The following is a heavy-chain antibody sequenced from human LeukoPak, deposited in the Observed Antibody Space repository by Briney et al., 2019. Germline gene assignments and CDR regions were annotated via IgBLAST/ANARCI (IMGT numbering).Heavy chain of an antibody. CDR2: ISGYNGIT. D-gene: IGHD5-12*01. V-gene: IGHV1-18*01. Sequence: ASVKVSCKASGYTFSSYGISWVRQAPGQGLEWMGWISGYNGITSYAQKLEGRVTMTTDTSTTTAYMELRSLRSDDTAVYYCARVAYYFDYWGQGTLVTVSS. CDR3: ARVAYYFDY. J-gene: IGHJ4*02. CDR1: GYTFSSYG.